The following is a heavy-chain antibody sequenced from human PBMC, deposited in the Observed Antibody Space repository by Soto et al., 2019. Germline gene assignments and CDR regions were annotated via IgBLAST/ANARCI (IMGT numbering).Heavy chain of an antibody. CDR2: IWYDGSNK. Sequence: GGSLRLSCAASGFTFSSYGMHWVRQAPGKGLEWVAVIWYDGSNKYYADSVKGRFTISRDNSKNTLYLQMNSLRAEDTAVYYCAREDIVVVPAAIMPQHYYYGMDVWGQGTTVTVSS. V-gene: IGHV3-33*01. J-gene: IGHJ6*02. CDR1: GFTFSSYG. CDR3: AREDIVVVPAAIMPQHYYYGMDV. D-gene: IGHD2-2*01.